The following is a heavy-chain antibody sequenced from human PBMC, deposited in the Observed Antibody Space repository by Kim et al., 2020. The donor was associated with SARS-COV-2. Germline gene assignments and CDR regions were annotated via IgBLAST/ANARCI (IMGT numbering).Heavy chain of an antibody. V-gene: IGHV4-61*01. D-gene: IGHD2-2*01. CDR1: GGSVSSGSYY. CDR2: IYYSGST. Sequence: SETLSLTCTVSGGSVSSGSYYWSWIRRPPGKGLEWIGYIYYSGSTNYNPSLKSRVTISVDTSKNQFSLKLSSVTAADTAVYYCAREGGYCSSTSCYVGYWFDPWGQGTLVTVSS. J-gene: IGHJ5*02. CDR3: AREGGYCSSTSCYVGYWFDP.